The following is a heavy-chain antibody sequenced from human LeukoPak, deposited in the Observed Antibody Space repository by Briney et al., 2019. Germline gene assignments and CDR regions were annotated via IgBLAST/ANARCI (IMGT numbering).Heavy chain of an antibody. CDR3: ARGGYYYDSSGYSGPYFDY. CDR2: IYYSGST. CDR1: GGSTSSSSYY. Sequence: SETLSLTCTVSGGSTSSSSYYWGWIRQPPGKGLEWIGSIYYSGSTYYNPSLKSRVTISVDTSKNQFSLKLSSVTAADTAVYYCARGGYYYDSSGYSGPYFDYWGQGTLVTVSS. J-gene: IGHJ4*02. V-gene: IGHV4-39*07. D-gene: IGHD3-22*01.